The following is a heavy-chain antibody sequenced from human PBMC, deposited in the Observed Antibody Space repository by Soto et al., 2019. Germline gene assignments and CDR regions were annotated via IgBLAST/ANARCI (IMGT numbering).Heavy chain of an antibody. CDR1: GFTFSSYG. J-gene: IGHJ4*02. CDR2: ISYDGSNK. D-gene: IGHD2-2*01. V-gene: IGHV3-30*18. Sequence: GSLRLSCAASGFTFSSYGMHWVRQAPGKGLEWVAVISYDGSNKYYADSVKGRFTISRDNSKNTLYLQMNSLRAEDTAVYYCVKDRTAPDDYWGQGTLVTVSS. CDR3: VKDRTAPDDY.